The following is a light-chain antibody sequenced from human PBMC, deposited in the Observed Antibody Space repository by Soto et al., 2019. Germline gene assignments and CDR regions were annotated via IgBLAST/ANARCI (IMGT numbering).Light chain of an antibody. V-gene: IGLV1-47*01. CDR3: AAWDDSLSGVV. J-gene: IGLJ2*01. Sequence: QSVLTQPPSASGTPGQRVTISCSGTSSNIGNNYVRCYQKVPGTAPRLLIYRNIQRPSGVPDRFSGSKSGTSASLAISGLRSDDEADYYCAAWDDSLSGVVFGGGTKLTVL. CDR1: SSNIGNNY. CDR2: RNI.